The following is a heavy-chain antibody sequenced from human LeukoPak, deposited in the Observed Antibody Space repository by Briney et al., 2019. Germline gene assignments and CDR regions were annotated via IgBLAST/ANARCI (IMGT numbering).Heavy chain of an antibody. CDR3: ARVWFGELSPFDY. CDR2: INPTDDST. CDR1: GYTFTSHY. D-gene: IGHD3-10*01. J-gene: IGHJ4*02. Sequence: ASVKVSCKASGYTFTSHYIHWVRQAPGHGLEWMGIINPTDDSTNYAQKFQGRVTMTRDTSTSTVYMELSSLRSEDTAMYYCARVWFGELSPFDYWGQGTLVTVSP. V-gene: IGHV1-46*01.